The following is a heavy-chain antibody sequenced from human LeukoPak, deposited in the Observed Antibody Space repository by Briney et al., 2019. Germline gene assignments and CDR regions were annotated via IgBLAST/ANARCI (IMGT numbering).Heavy chain of an antibody. Sequence: QPGGSLRLSCAASGFTVSSNYMSWVRQAPGKGLEWVSAISGSGGSTYYADSVKGRFTISRDNSKNTLYLLMNSLRAEDTAVYYCAKEGDPIATPVDLRLGELSLFLDYWGQGTLVTVSS. J-gene: IGHJ4*02. CDR2: ISGSGGST. CDR3: AKEGDPIATPVDLRLGELSLFLDY. V-gene: IGHV3-23*01. CDR1: GFTVSSNY. D-gene: IGHD3-16*02.